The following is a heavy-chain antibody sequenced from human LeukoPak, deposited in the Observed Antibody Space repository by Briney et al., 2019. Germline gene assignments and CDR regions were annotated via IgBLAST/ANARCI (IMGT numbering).Heavy chain of an antibody. D-gene: IGHD6-6*01. V-gene: IGHV3-7*03. J-gene: IGHJ3*01. CDR1: GFTFSAFW. Sequence: SLRFSCAGSGFTFSAFWMRWSRHAPGKRLAWVASIHSDGSAGYYADVVKGRFTIPRDNAKNSLYLQINSLRAEDTAVYYCARSSYSSSSSVWGQGTMVTVSS. CDR3: ARSSYSSSSSV. CDR2: IHSDGSAG.